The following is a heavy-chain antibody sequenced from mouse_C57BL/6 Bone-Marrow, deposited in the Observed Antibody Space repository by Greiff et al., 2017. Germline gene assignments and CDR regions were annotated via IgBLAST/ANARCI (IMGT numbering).Heavy chain of an antibody. J-gene: IGHJ1*03. V-gene: IGHV1-72*01. Sequence: QVQLQQSGPELVKPGASVKISCKASGYTFTSYWMHWVKQRPGRGLEWIGRIDPNSGGTKYNEKFKSKATLTVDKPSSTAYMQLSSLTSEDSAVYYCARSPNGDRWYFDVWGTGTTVTVSS. D-gene: IGHD4-1*02. CDR1: GYTFTSYW. CDR3: ARSPNGDRWYFDV. CDR2: IDPNSGGT.